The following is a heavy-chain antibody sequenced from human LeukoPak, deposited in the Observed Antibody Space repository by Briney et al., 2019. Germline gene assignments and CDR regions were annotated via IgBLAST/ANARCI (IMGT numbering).Heavy chain of an antibody. CDR3: ARQINHSNYVFIYYYGMDV. CDR2: IYYSGST. J-gene: IGHJ6*02. V-gene: IGHV4-39*01. Sequence: PSETLSLTCTVSGGSISSSSYYWGWIRQPPGKGLEWIGSIYYSGSTYYNPSLKSRVTISVDTSKNQFSLELSSVTAADTAVCYCARQINHSNYVFIYYYGMDVWGQGTTVTVSS. D-gene: IGHD4-11*01. CDR1: GGSISSSSYY.